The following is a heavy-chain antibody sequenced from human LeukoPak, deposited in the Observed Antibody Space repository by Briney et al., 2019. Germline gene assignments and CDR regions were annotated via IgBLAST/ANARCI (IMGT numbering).Heavy chain of an antibody. CDR2: IYYDGSKK. D-gene: IGHD6-6*01. CDR1: GFAFSDYA. Sequence: GGSLRLSCVASGFAFSDYAMHWVRQAPGKGLEWVAVIYYDGSKKYYADSVEGRFIISRDNTKNSLYLQMNSLRPEDTALYYCAKPDRRIAARPFDYWGQGTLVTVSS. CDR3: AKPDRRIAARPFDY. V-gene: IGHV3-30-3*02. J-gene: IGHJ4*02.